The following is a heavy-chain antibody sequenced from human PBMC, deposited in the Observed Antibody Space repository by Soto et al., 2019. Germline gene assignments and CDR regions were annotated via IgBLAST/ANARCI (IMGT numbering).Heavy chain of an antibody. V-gene: IGHV4-59*08. J-gene: IGHJ4*02. Sequence: PSETLSLTYTVSGGSISIYYWSWIRQPPGKGLEWIGYIYYSGSTYYNPSLKSRVTISVDTSKNQFSLKLSSVTAADTAVYYCARFRIAAAGDYFDYWGQGTLVTVSS. CDR1: GGSISIYY. D-gene: IGHD6-13*01. CDR2: IYYSGST. CDR3: ARFRIAAAGDYFDY.